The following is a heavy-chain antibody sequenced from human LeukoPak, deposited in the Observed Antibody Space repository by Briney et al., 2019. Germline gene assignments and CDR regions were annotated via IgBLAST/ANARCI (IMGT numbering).Heavy chain of an antibody. CDR3: AREVAVARLEDAFDI. Sequence: SETLSLTCAVYGGSFSGYYWSWIRQPPGKGLEWIGYIYYSGSTNYNPSLKSRVTISVDTSKNQFSLKLSSVTAADTAVYYCAREVAVARLEDAFDIWGHGTMVTVSS. CDR1: GGSFSGYY. CDR2: IYYSGST. V-gene: IGHV4-59*01. J-gene: IGHJ3*02. D-gene: IGHD6-19*01.